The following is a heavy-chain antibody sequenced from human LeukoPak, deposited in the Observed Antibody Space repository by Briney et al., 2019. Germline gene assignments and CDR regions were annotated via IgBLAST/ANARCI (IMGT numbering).Heavy chain of an antibody. J-gene: IGHJ6*04. Sequence: GGSLRLSCAASGFTFSCSSVGWVRQAPGKGLEWVSYIRRSGSPIYYADSVKGRFTISRDNAKNPLYLQMNSLRAEDTAVYYCAELGITMIGGVWGKGTTVTISS. D-gene: IGHD3-10*02. CDR3: AELGITMIGGV. CDR1: GFTFSCSS. CDR2: IRRSGSPI. V-gene: IGHV3-48*03.